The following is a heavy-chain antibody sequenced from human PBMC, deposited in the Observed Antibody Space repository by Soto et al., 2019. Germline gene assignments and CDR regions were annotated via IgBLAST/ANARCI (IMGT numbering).Heavy chain of an antibody. J-gene: IGHJ6*02. Sequence: ASVKVSCKASGYTFTSYYMHWVRQAPGQGLEWMGIINPSGGSTSYAQKFQGRVTMTRDTSTSTVYMELSSLRSEDTAVYYCSSQTYYYDSSGYPYGMDVWGPGTTVTVYS. CDR3: SSQTYYYDSSGYPYGMDV. V-gene: IGHV1-46*01. CDR2: INPSGGST. D-gene: IGHD3-22*01. CDR1: GYTFTSYY.